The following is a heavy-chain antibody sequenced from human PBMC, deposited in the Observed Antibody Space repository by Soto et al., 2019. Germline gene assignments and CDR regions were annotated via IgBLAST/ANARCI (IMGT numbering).Heavy chain of an antibody. Sequence: QVQLQESGPGLVKPSQTLSLTCTVSGGSISSGGYYWSWIRQHPGQGLEWIGYIYYSGSTYYNPSLKSRVTISVDTSKNQFSLELSSVTAADTAVYYCARGAAAGTLDFDYWGQGTLVTVSS. CDR1: GGSISSGGYY. J-gene: IGHJ4*02. V-gene: IGHV4-31*03. CDR3: ARGAAAGTLDFDY. CDR2: IYYSGST. D-gene: IGHD6-13*01.